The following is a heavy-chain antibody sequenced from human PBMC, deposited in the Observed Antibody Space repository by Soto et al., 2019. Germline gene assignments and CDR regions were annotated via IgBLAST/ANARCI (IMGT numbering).Heavy chain of an antibody. D-gene: IGHD6-19*01. CDR1: GFTFSSYA. CDR3: SKVPFIAVADTEYYFDY. Sequence: GGSLRLSCAASGFTFSSYAMSWVRQAPGKGLEWVSAISGSGGSTYYADSVMGRFTISRDNSKNTLYLQMNSLRAEDTAVDYCSKVPFIAVADTEYYFDYWGQGTLVTVSS. J-gene: IGHJ4*02. V-gene: IGHV3-23*01. CDR2: ISGSGGST.